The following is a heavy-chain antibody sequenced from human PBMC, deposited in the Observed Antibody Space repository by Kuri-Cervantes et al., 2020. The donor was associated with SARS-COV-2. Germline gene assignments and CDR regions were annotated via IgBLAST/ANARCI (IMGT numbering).Heavy chain of an antibody. CDR2: IIPIFGTA. D-gene: IGHD5-18*01. CDR3: ARVRGYSYGYRGDYYMDV. CDR1: GGTFGSCA. V-gene: IGHV1-69*05. J-gene: IGHJ6*03. Sequence: SVKVSCKASGGTFGSCAISWVRQAPGQGLEWMGGIIPIFGTANYAQKFQGRVTITTDESTSTAYMELSSPRSEDTAVYYCARVRGYSYGYRGDYYMDVWGKGTTVTVSS.